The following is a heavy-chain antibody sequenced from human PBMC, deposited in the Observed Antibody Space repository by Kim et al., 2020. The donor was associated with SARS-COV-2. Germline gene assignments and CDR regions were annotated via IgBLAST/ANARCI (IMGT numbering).Heavy chain of an antibody. Sequence: GGSLRLSCAASGFTFSSYAMSWVRQAPGKGLEWVSAISGSGGSTYYADSVKGRFTISRDNSKHTLYLQMNSLRAEDTAVYYCATAVQLGRYFDWLKRREYRYVDLWGRGTLVTVSS. J-gene: IGHJ2*01. CDR1: GFTFSSYA. CDR3: ATAVQLGRYFDWLKRREYRYVDL. D-gene: IGHD3-9*01. CDR2: ISGSGGST. V-gene: IGHV3-23*01.